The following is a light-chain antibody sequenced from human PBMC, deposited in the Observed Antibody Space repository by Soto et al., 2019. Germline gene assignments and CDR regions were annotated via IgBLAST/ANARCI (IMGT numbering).Light chain of an antibody. CDR3: QQSYRTPHN. J-gene: IGKJ2*01. Sequence: DSQMTQSPSSLSASVGDRVTISCRSSQGVSNYLIWYQQRQGRAPKLLIYAASNLVSGVPSRFSGSGSGTNFTLTISSLQPEDFATYYCQQSYRTPHNFGQGTKLET. CDR2: AAS. CDR1: QGVSNY. V-gene: IGKV1-39*01.